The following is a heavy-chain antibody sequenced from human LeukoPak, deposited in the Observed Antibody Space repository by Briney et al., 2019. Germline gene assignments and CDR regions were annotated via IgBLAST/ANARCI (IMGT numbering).Heavy chain of an antibody. J-gene: IGHJ5*02. CDR1: GGSISSYY. Sequence: SETLSLTCTVSGGSISSYYWSWIRQPPGKGLEWIGYIYYSGSTNYNPSLKSRVTISVDTSKNQFSLKLSSVTAADTAVYYCARGGSWYGGNWFDPWGQGTLVTVSS. CDR3: ARGGSWYGGNWFDP. D-gene: IGHD6-13*01. CDR2: IYYSGST. V-gene: IGHV4-59*01.